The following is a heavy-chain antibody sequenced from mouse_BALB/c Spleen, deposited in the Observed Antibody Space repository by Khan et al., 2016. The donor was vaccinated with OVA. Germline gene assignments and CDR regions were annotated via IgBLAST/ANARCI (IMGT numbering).Heavy chain of an antibody. CDR3: TRSYDSYYFDY. CDR1: GYSFTSYW. Sequence: VQLKQSGTVLARPGASVKMSCKASGYSFTSYWMHWVKQRPGLGLEWIGAIYPGISDTRYNQKFKGKAKLTAVTSASTAYMELSSPTNDDSAVYYCTRSYDSYYFDYWGQDTLLTVSS. D-gene: IGHD2-4*01. V-gene: IGHV1-5*01. J-gene: IGHJ2*01. CDR2: IYPGISDT.